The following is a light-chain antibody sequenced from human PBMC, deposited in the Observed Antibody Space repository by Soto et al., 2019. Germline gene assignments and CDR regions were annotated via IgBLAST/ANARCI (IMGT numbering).Light chain of an antibody. CDR2: WAS. J-gene: IGKJ5*01. CDR1: QSGLYSFNNKNY. V-gene: IGKV4-1*01. Sequence: IVMNQSPASLAVSLGEKATINCKSSQSGLYSFNNKNYLNWYQQTPGQPPKLLINWASIRESGVPDRFSGSGSGTDCTLTISRVQAEDVAVYYCHQYYDSPLTFGQGTRLDI. CDR3: HQYYDSPLT.